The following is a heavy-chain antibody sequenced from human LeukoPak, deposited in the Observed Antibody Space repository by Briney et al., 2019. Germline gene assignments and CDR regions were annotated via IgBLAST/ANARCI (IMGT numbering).Heavy chain of an antibody. CDR3: ARQGRGRSGGSCYVDY. J-gene: IGHJ4*02. CDR1: GYSLTSYW. V-gene: IGHV5-51*01. CDR2: IYPGDSDT. D-gene: IGHD2-15*01. Sequence: GESLKISCKGTGYSLTSYWIGWVRQMPGKGLEWMGIIYPGDSDTRYSPSFQGQVTISADKSISTAYLQWSSLKASDTAMYCCARQGRGRSGGSCYVDYRGQGTLVTVTS.